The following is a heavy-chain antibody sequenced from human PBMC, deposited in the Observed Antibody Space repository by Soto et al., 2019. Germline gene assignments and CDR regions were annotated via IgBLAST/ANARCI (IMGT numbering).Heavy chain of an antibody. Sequence: GGSLRLSCAASGFTFSSYAMSWVRQAPGKGLEWVSAISGSGGSTYYADTVKGRFTISRDNSKNTLYLQMNSLRAEDAVVYYFAKVLLPPGYDWVSDHDAFDIWGQGTMVTVSS. D-gene: IGHD5-12*01. CDR1: GFTFSSYA. CDR2: ISGSGGST. J-gene: IGHJ3*02. V-gene: IGHV3-23*01. CDR3: AKVLLPPGYDWVSDHDAFDI.